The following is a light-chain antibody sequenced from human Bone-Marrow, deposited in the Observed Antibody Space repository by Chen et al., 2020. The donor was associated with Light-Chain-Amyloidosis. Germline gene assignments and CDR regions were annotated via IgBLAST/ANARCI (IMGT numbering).Light chain of an antibody. Sequence: DIQMTQSPSSLSASVGDKVTITCRASQNIGNYLNWYQQKPGKAPKFLISAGSRVQSGVPSRFSGSGSGTDFTLTISSLEPEDFATYFCQHCYSTPRTFGGGTKVEIK. CDR3: QHCYSTPRT. V-gene: IGKV1-39*01. J-gene: IGKJ4*01. CDR1: QNIGNY. CDR2: AGS.